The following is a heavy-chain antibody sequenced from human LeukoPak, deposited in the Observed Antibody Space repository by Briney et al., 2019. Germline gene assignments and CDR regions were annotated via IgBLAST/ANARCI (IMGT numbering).Heavy chain of an antibody. Sequence: PGGSLRLSCAASGFTFSSYEMNWVRQAPGKGLEWVSYISSSGSTIYYADSMKGRFTISRDNAKNSLYLQMNSLRAEDTAVYYCASMRPAADDYDYVWGSYRSSDYWGQGTLVTVSS. CDR2: ISSSGSTI. J-gene: IGHJ4*02. CDR3: ASMRPAADDYDYVWGSYRSSDY. D-gene: IGHD3-16*02. V-gene: IGHV3-48*03. CDR1: GFTFSSYE.